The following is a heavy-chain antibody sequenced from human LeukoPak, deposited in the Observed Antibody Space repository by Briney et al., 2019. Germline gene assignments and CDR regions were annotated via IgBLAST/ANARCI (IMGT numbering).Heavy chain of an antibody. J-gene: IGHJ4*02. D-gene: IGHD3-22*01. CDR3: ARDLYRIVVVPHYFDY. CDR1: GFTFGTFW. CDR2: IKQDGSEK. V-gene: IGHV3-7*01. Sequence: GGSLRLSCEASGFTFGTFWMSWVRQAPGKGLEWVANIKQDGSEKYYVDSVKGRFTISRDNAKNSLYLQMNSLRAEDTAVYYCARDLYRIVVVPHYFDYWGQGTLVTVSS.